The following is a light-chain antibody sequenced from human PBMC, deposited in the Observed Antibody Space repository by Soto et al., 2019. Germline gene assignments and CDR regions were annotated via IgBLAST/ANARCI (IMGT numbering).Light chain of an antibody. Sequence: EIVLTQSPGTLSLSPGERATLSCMASQSVSSSYLAWYQQKPGQAPRLLIYGASSRATGIPDRFSGSGSGTDFTLTIARLEPEDFAVYYCQQYGGSPRTFGQGTRLEIK. CDR2: GAS. J-gene: IGKJ5*01. CDR3: QQYGGSPRT. V-gene: IGKV3-20*01. CDR1: QSVSSSY.